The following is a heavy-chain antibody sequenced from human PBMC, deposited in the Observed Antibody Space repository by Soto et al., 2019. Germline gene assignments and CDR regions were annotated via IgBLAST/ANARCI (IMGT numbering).Heavy chain of an antibody. Sequence: SGPTLVKPTQTLTLTCTFSGFSLSTSGVGVGWIRQPPGKALEWLALIYWNDDKRYSPSLKSRLTITKDTSKNQVVLTMTNMDPVDTATYYCAHRRLGLAVAGMMGWEWGQGTLVTVSS. V-gene: IGHV2-5*01. CDR3: AHRRLGLAVAGMMGWE. CDR1: GFSLSTSGVG. CDR2: IYWNDDK. J-gene: IGHJ4*02. D-gene: IGHD6-19*01.